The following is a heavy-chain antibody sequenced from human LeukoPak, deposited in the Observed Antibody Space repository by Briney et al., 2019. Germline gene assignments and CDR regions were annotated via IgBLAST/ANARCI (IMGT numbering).Heavy chain of an antibody. Sequence: PGGSRRLSCAASGFTFSSYSMNWVRQAPGKGLEWVSSISTSSTDIYYADSVKGRFTISRDNAKNSLYLQMNSLRAEDTAVYYCARDPPFIIGTTFFDYWGQGTLVTVSS. CDR2: ISTSSTDI. J-gene: IGHJ4*02. V-gene: IGHV3-21*01. CDR3: ARDPPFIIGTTFFDY. CDR1: GFTFSSYS. D-gene: IGHD1-20*01.